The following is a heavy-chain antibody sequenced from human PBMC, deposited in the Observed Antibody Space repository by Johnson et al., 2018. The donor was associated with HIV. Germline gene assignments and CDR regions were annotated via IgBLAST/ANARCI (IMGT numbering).Heavy chain of an antibody. D-gene: IGHD3-10*02. Sequence: QVQLVESGGVVVQPGGSLRLSCAASGFTFSSFAMHWVRQAPGKGLEWMAFISYDGSNKYFTDSVRGRFTISRDNSKNTLYLQMNNLGAEDTAVYYCARDNMLWELHGFDIWGQGTMVTVSA. CDR2: ISYDGSNK. J-gene: IGHJ3*02. CDR3: ARDNMLWELHGFDI. V-gene: IGHV3-30-3*01. CDR1: GFTFSSFA.